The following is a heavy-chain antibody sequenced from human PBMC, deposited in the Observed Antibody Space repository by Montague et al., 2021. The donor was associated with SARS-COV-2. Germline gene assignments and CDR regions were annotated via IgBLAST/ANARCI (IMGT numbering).Heavy chain of an antibody. V-gene: IGHV4-4*07. J-gene: IGHJ4*02. CDR2: IYPSGST. Sequence: SETLSLTCSISGVSISSYYWSWVRQPAGKGLEWIGYIYPSGSTNYSPSLKSRVRLSIDTPKNQFSLKLESLTAADTAVYYCVRDGQYWYDLDYWGQGAMVTISS. CDR1: GVSISSYY. D-gene: IGHD3-3*01. CDR3: VRDGQYWYDLDY.